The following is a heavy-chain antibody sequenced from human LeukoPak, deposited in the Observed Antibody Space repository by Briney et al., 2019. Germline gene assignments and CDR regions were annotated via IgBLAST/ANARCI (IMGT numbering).Heavy chain of an antibody. J-gene: IGHJ4*02. CDR3: ARDLVDTVMSHLVLFDY. CDR2: IYYSGST. CDR1: GESIKSFY. V-gene: IGHV4-59*12. D-gene: IGHD5-18*01. Sequence: PSETLSLTCTVSGESIKSFYWSWIRQPAGKGLEWIGYIYYSGSTNYNPSLKSRVTISVDTSKNQFSLKVTSVTAADTAVYYCARDLVDTVMSHLVLFDYWGQGTLVTVSS.